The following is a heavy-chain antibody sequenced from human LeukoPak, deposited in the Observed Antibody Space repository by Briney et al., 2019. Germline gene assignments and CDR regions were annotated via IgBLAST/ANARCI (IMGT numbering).Heavy chain of an antibody. V-gene: IGHV4-34*01. CDR1: GGSFSGYY. CDR2: INHSGST. J-gene: IGHJ4*02. CDR3: AREHYDFWSGSQRRGYFDY. Sequence: SETLSLTCAVYGGSFSGYYWSCIRQPPGKGLEWIGEINHSGSTNYNSSLKSRVTISVDKSKNQFSLNLSSVTAADTAVYYCAREHYDFWSGSQRRGYFDYWGQGTLVTVSS. D-gene: IGHD3-3*01.